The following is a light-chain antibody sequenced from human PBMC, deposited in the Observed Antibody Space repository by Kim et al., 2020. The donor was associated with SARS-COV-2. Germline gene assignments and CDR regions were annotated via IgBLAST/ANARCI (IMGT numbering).Light chain of an antibody. CDR1: QSVSSN. Sequence: VSPGERDTLSCRASQSVSSNSACYQQKPGQAPRLLIYGASPRATGVPARFSGSGSGTEFTLTISSLQTEDFAVNYCQQYDNWPSLTFGGGTKV. V-gene: IGKV3-15*01. CDR2: GAS. CDR3: QQYDNWPSLT. J-gene: IGKJ4*01.